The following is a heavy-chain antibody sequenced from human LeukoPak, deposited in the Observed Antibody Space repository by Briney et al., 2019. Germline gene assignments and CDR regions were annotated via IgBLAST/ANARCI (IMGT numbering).Heavy chain of an antibody. CDR2: ISWDGGSR. CDR1: GFSFDEYT. D-gene: IGHD3-22*01. V-gene: IGHV3-43*01. Sequence: GGSLRLSCAASGFSFDEYTLHWVRQAPGKGLEWVSLISWDGGSRDYADSVKGRFTISRDNSKNSLYLQMHSLRTEDTALYYCAKDLDSSGYRFYFRHWGQGTQVTVSS. CDR3: AKDLDSSGYRFYFRH. J-gene: IGHJ1*01.